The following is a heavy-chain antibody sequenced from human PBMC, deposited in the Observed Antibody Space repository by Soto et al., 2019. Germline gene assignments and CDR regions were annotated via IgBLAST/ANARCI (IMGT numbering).Heavy chain of an antibody. CDR2: ISGSGGST. J-gene: IGHJ4*02. CDR3: AAEPLYCYGSGITMRNY. Sequence: EVQLLESGGGLVQPGGSLRLSCAASGFTFSSYAMSWVRQAPGKGLEWVSAISGSGGSTYYADSVKGRFTISRDNSKNTLYLQMNSLRAEDTAVYYCAAEPLYCYGSGITMRNYWGQGTLVTVSS. CDR1: GFTFSSYA. D-gene: IGHD3-10*01. V-gene: IGHV3-23*01.